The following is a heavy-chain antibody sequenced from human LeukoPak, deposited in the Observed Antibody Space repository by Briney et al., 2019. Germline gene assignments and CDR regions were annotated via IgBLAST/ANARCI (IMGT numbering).Heavy chain of an antibody. Sequence: GGSLRLSCAASGFTFSSYSMNWVRQAPGKGLEWVSYISSSSSTIYYADSVKGRFTISRDNAKNSLYLQMNSLRAEDTAVYYCAKDQVYSSSWRDYWGQGTLVTVSS. CDR3: AKDQVYSSSWRDY. CDR2: ISSSSSTI. V-gene: IGHV3-48*01. D-gene: IGHD6-13*01. J-gene: IGHJ4*02. CDR1: GFTFSSYS.